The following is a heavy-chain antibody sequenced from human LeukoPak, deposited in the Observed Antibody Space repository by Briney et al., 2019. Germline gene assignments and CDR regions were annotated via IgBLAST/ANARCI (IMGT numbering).Heavy chain of an antibody. V-gene: IGHV3-66*04. CDR1: GFTVSNNY. CDR3: ARPSGSYWYFDL. D-gene: IGHD1-26*01. J-gene: IGHJ2*01. CDR2: IYSGGTT. Sequence: RGSLRLSCAASGFTVSNNYMTWVRQAPGKGLEWVSVIYSGGTTYYADSVKGRFTISRDNSKNTLYLQMNSLRAEDTAVYYCARPSGSYWYFDLWGRGTLVTVSS.